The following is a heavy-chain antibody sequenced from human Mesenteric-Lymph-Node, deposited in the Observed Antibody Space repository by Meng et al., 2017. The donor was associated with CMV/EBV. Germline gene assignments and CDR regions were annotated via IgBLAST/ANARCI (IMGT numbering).Heavy chain of an antibody. CDR1: DGSFSGYY. CDR2: VTHSGTT. J-gene: IGHJ4*02. CDR3: ASHYYGSGSYYRYFDY. V-gene: IGHV4-34*01. Sequence: SETLSLTCGVYDGSFSGYYWSWMRQPPGKGLEWIGEVTHSGTTNYNPSLKSRVTISLDTSKNQFSLNLRSVTAADTAVYYCASHYYGSGSYYRYFDYWGQGTLVTVSS. D-gene: IGHD3-10*01.